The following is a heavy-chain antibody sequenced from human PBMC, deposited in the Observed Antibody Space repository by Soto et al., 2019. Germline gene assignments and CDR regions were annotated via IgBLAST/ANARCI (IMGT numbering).Heavy chain of an antibody. V-gene: IGHV5-51*04. CDR1: YW. J-gene: IGHJ4*02. D-gene: IGHD4-17*01. CDR2: IYPGDSDT. CDR3: ARPDDGAVYFDY. Sequence: YWSWIRQHPGKGLEWMGTIYPGDSDTRYSPSFQGQVTISADKPISTAYLQWSSLKASDTAMYYCARPDDGAVYFDYWGQGTLVTVSS.